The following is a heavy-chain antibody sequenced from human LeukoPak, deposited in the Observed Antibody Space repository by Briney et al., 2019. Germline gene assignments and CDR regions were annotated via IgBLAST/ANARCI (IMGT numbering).Heavy chain of an antibody. CDR2: LAVGSGNT. D-gene: IGHD3-22*01. V-gene: IGHV1-58*02. CDR1: GFSFSISS. Sequence: ASVKVSFTASGFSFSISSMQWVRQARGQRLEWIGWLAVGSGNTNYAQKFQGRVTITRDMSTSTAYMELSSLRSEDTALYYCAAVFGSGYYYYFDYWGQGSLVTVSS. CDR3: AAVFGSGYYYYFDY. J-gene: IGHJ4*02.